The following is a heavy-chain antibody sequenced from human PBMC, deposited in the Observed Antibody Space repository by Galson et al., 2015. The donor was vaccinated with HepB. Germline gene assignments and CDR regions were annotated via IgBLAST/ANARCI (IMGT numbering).Heavy chain of an antibody. Sequence: SLRLSCAASGFSFSTYGMEWVRQTPGKGLEWVAIIWPDTTKTYYADSVKGRFTISRDNSKDTVYLQMNSLRPDDTAVYYCARGSGGNFFDSSGYFHWGQGTQVTVSS. CDR2: IWPDTTKT. J-gene: IGHJ4*02. CDR1: GFSFSTYG. CDR3: ARGSGGNFFDSSGYFH. D-gene: IGHD3-22*01. V-gene: IGHV3-33*01.